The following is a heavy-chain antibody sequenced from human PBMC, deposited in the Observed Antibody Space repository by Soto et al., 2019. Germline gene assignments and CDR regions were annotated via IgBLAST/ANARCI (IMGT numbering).Heavy chain of an antibody. CDR2: IYYSGST. J-gene: IGHJ4*02. CDR3: AREFPVAGWGY. Sequence: SETLSLTCTVSGGSISSSSYYWGWIRQPPGKGLEWIGSIYYSGSTYYNPSLKSRVTISVDTSKNQFSLKLSSVTAADTAVYYCAREFPVAGWGYWGQGTLVTVSS. CDR1: GGSISSSSYY. D-gene: IGHD6-19*01. V-gene: IGHV4-39*02.